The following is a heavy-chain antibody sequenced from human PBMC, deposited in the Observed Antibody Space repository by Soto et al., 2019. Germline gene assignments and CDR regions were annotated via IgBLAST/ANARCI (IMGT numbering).Heavy chain of an antibody. Sequence: GGSLRLSCAASGFTFSSYGMHWVRQAPGKGLEWVAVISYDGSNKYYADSVKGRFTISRDNSKNTLYLQMNSLRAEDTAVYYCAKESIFGVVIIPPRRGRAFDIWGQGTMVTVSS. CDR2: ISYDGSNK. CDR1: GFTFSSYG. V-gene: IGHV3-30*18. D-gene: IGHD3-3*01. J-gene: IGHJ3*02. CDR3: AKESIFGVVIIPPRRGRAFDI.